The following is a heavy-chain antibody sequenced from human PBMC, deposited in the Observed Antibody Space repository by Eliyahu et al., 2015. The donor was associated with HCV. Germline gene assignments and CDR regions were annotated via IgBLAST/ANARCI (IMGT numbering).Heavy chain of an antibody. D-gene: IGHD1-14*01. CDR2: IKSKTDGGTT. J-gene: IGHJ6*02. CDR3: TTGITDPVPYYYGMDV. Sequence: EVQLVESGGGLVKPGGSLXLXCAASXFTFRNAXXSWVRQAPGKGLEWVGRIKSKTDGGTTDYAAPVKGRFTISRDDSKNTLYLQMNSLKTEDTAVYYCTTGITDPVPYYYGMDVWGQGTTVTVSS. CDR1: XFTFRNAX. V-gene: IGHV3-15*01.